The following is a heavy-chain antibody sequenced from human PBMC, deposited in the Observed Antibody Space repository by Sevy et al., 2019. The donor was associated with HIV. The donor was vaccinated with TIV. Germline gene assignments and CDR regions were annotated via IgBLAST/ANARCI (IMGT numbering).Heavy chain of an antibody. CDR1: GYTFTGYY. CDR2: INPNSGGT. D-gene: IGHD3-22*01. CDR3: ARESDSSGYPDAYDAFDI. V-gene: IGHV1-2*04. J-gene: IGHJ3*02. Sequence: GSVKVSCKASGYTFTGYYMHWVRQAPGQGLEWMGWINPNSGGTNYAQKFQGWVTMTRDTSISTAYMELSRLRSDDTAVYYCARESDSSGYPDAYDAFDIWGQGTMVTVSS.